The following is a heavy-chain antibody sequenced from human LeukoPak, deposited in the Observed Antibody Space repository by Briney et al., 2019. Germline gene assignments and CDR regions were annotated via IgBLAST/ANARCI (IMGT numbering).Heavy chain of an antibody. V-gene: IGHV1-69*05. Sequence: GSSVKVSCKASGGTFSSYAISWVRQAPGQGLEWMGGIIPIFGTANYAQKFQGRVTITTDESTSTAYMELSSLRSEDTAVYYCARGCSSTSCHLDVWGKGTKVTVSS. CDR1: GGTFSSYA. CDR3: ARGCSSTSCHLDV. J-gene: IGHJ6*04. D-gene: IGHD2-2*01. CDR2: IIPIFGTA.